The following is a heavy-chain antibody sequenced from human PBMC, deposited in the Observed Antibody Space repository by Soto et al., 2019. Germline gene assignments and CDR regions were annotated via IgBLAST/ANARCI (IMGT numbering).Heavy chain of an antibody. CDR3: AREDYYGSGSYYRPAYYYYGMDV. D-gene: IGHD3-10*01. CDR1: GGSFSGYY. V-gene: IGHV4-34*01. Sequence: SETLSLTCAVYGGSFSGYYWSWIRQPLGKGLEWIGEINHSGSTNYNPSLKSRVTISVDTSKNQFSLKLSSVTAADTAVYYCAREDYYGSGSYYRPAYYYYGMDVWGQGTTVTVSS. J-gene: IGHJ6*02. CDR2: INHSGST.